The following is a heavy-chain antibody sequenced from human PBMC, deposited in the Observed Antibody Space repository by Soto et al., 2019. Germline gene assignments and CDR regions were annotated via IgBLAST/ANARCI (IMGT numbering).Heavy chain of an antibody. Sequence: PGGSLRLSCAASGFTFSSYAMSWVRQAPGKGLEWVSAISGSGGSTYYADSVEGRFTISRDNSKNTLYMQMNSLRAEDTAVYYCAKARAQYYDFWSGYPVDYWGQGTLVTVSS. CDR2: ISGSGGST. D-gene: IGHD3-3*01. J-gene: IGHJ4*02. V-gene: IGHV3-23*01. CDR1: GFTFSSYA. CDR3: AKARAQYYDFWSGYPVDY.